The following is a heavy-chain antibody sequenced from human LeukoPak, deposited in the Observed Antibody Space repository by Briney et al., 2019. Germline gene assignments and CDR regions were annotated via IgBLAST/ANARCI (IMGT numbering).Heavy chain of an antibody. CDR3: ARDVHGDYGSGWFDP. CDR1: GGTFNNSA. D-gene: IGHD4-17*01. CDR2: IMPLFGTA. V-gene: IGHV1-69*05. Sequence: ASVKVSCKTSGGTFNNSAISWVRQAPGQGLEWLGGIMPLFGTAGYTQKFQGRVTITKDESTRTVYLELTSLTSDDTAVYYCARDVHGDYGSGWFDPWGQGTLVSVSS. J-gene: IGHJ5*02.